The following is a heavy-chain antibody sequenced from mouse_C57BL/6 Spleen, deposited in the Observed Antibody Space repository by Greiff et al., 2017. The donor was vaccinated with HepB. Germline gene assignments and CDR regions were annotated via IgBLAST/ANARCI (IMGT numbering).Heavy chain of an antibody. CDR3: ARSDYDVGMDY. D-gene: IGHD2-4*01. CDR1: GYTFTDYY. V-gene: IGHV1-26*01. J-gene: IGHJ4*01. CDR2: INPNNGGT. Sequence: EVKLQQSGPELVKPGASVKISCKASGYTFTDYYMNWVKQSHGKSLEWIGDINPNNGGTSYNQKFKGKATLTVDKSSSTAYMKLRSLTSEDSAVYYGARSDYDVGMDYWGQGTSVTVSS.